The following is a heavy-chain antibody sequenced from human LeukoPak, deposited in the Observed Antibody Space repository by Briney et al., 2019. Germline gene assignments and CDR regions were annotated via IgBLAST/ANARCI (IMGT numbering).Heavy chain of an antibody. CDR2: FSHSGST. D-gene: IGHD2-2*02. CDR3: AGQNIPTPHDY. J-gene: IGHJ4*02. V-gene: IGHV4-30-2*01. Sequence: SQTLSLTCTVSGGSINSGGYYWTWIRQPPGEGLEWIAYFSHSGSTFYNPSLKSRVTISLDTSKNQFSLNLRSVTAADTAVYYCAGQNIPTPHDYWGQGTLVTVSS. CDR1: GGSINSGGYY.